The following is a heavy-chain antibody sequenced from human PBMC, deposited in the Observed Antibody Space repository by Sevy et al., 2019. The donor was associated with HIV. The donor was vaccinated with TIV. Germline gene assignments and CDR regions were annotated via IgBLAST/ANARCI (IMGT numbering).Heavy chain of an antibody. D-gene: IGHD3-22*01. CDR3: VVYYYDSSGYSNAFDI. V-gene: IGHV3-21*01. J-gene: IGHJ3*02. Sequence: GGSLRLSCAASGFTFSSYSMNWVRQAPGKGLEWVSSISSSSSYIYYADSVKGRFTISRDNAKNQLYLQMNSLRAQDTAVYYCVVYYYDSSGYSNAFDIWGQGTMVTVSS. CDR1: GFTFSSYS. CDR2: ISSSSSYI.